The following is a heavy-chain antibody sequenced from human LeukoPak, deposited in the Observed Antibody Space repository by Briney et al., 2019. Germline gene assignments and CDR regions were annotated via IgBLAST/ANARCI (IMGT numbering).Heavy chain of an antibody. V-gene: IGHV3-7*01. Sequence: GGSLRLSCVVSGFTFSSYWMSWVRQAPGKGLEWVANIKQDGGEIYYVDSVKGRFTISRDNAKNSLYLQMNSLRAEDTAVYYCARSMWEVSSCFDYWVQGALVTVS. CDR1: GFTFSSYW. J-gene: IGHJ4*02. D-gene: IGHD1-26*01. CDR3: ARSMWEVSSCFDY. CDR2: IKQDGGEI.